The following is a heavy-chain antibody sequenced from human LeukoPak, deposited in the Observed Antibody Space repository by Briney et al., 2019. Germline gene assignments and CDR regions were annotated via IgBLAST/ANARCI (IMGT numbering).Heavy chain of an antibody. J-gene: IGHJ4*02. CDR3: AAAPIEMQQRGFDY. CDR1: GFTFTNSA. D-gene: IGHD5-24*01. Sequence: SVKVSCKASGFTFTNSAMQWVRQARGQRLEWIGWIVVASGNTKYAQKFQERVTITRDMSTSTAYMELSSLSPEDTAVYYCAAAPIEMQQRGFDYWGQGTLVTVFS. V-gene: IGHV1-58*02. CDR2: IVVASGNT.